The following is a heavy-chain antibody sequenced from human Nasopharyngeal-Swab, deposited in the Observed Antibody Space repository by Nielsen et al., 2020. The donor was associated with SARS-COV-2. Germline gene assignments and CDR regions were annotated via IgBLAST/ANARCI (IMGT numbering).Heavy chain of an antibody. J-gene: IGHJ5*02. CDR3: ARDSSSGLRYFDWLSPGYNWFDP. Sequence: ASVKVSWKASGYTFTTYAIHWVRQAPGQRLEWMGWINAGNGNTKYSQKLQGRVTITRDTSASTAYMELSSLRSEDTAVYYCARDSSSGLRYFDWLSPGYNWFDPWGQGTLVTVSS. CDR1: GYTFTTYA. CDR2: INAGNGNT. D-gene: IGHD3-9*01. V-gene: IGHV1-3*01.